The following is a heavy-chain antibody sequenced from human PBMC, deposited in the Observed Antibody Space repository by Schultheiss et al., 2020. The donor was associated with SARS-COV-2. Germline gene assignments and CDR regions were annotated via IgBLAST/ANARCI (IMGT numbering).Heavy chain of an antibody. D-gene: IGHD6-13*01. Sequence: GGSLRLSCAASGFTFSSYAMHWIRQAPGKGLEWVSYISSSGSTIYYADSVKGRFTISRDNSNNTLYLQLNNLRVDDTAVYYCARGYSSDFWGQGTLVTVSS. V-gene: IGHV3-48*01. CDR2: ISSSGSTI. J-gene: IGHJ4*02. CDR3: ARGYSSDF. CDR1: GFTFSSYA.